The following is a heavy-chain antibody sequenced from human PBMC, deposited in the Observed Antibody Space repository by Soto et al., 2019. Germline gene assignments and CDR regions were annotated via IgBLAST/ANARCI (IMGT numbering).Heavy chain of an antibody. Sequence: QVQLQESGPGLVKPSQTLSLTCTVSGGSISSGDYYWSWIRQPPGKGLEWIGYIYYSGSTYYNPSLKSRVTISVDTSKNQFSLKLSSVTAADTAVYYCARESSSDYSNSNTRGGFDPWGQGTLVTVSS. CDR1: GGSISSGDYY. V-gene: IGHV4-30-4*01. CDR2: IYYSGST. J-gene: IGHJ5*02. CDR3: ARESSSDYSNSNTRGGFDP. D-gene: IGHD4-4*01.